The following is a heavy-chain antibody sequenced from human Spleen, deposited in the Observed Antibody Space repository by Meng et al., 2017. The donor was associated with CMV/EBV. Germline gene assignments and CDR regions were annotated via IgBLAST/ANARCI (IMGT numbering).Heavy chain of an antibody. D-gene: IGHD2-2*01. CDR1: GFIVSSNY. J-gene: IGHJ3*02. CDR2: INSDGSST. Sequence: GGSLRLSCAASGFIVSSNYMKWVRQAPGKGLVWVSRINSDGSSTSYADSVKGRFTISRDNAKNTLYLQMNSLRAEDTAVYYCARALRYCSSTSCYLFDAFDIWGQGTMVTVSS. CDR3: ARALRYCSSTSCYLFDAFDI. V-gene: IGHV3-74*01.